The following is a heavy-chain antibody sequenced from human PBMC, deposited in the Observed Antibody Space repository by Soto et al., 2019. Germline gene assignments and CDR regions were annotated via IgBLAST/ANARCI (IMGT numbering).Heavy chain of an antibody. CDR2: MNPNSGNT. V-gene: IGHV1-8*01. CDR3: ARGRGYCSSTSCHWYGMDV. D-gene: IGHD2-2*01. Sequence: ASVKVSCKASGYTFTSYDINWVRQATGQGLEWMGWMNPNSGNTGYAQKFQGRVTMTRNTSISTAYMELSSLRSEDTAVYYCARGRGYCSSTSCHWYGMDVWGQGTTVTVS. CDR1: GYTFTSYD. J-gene: IGHJ6*02.